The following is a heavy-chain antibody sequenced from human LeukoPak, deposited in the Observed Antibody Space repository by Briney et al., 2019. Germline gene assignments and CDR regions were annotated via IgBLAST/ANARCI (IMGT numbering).Heavy chain of an antibody. CDR2: INPNSGGT. V-gene: IGHV1-2*02. CDR1: GYTFTGYY. J-gene: IGHJ4*02. Sequence: ASVKVSCKASGYTFTGYYMHWVRQAPGQGLEWMGWINPNSGGTNYAQKFQGRVTMNRDTSISTAYMELSRLRSDDTAVYYCAQTLGYCSSTSCYGSGGDYWGQGTLVTVSS. CDR3: AQTLGYCSSTSCYGSGGDY. D-gene: IGHD2-2*01.